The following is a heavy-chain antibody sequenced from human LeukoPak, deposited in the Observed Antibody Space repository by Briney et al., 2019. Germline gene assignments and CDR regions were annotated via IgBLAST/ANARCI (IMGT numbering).Heavy chain of an antibody. CDR3: ARVGRYSGNSHYFDY. Sequence: SETLSLTCAVYGGSFSGYYWSWIRQPPGKGLEWIGEINHSGSTNYNPSLKSRVTISVDTSKNQFSLKLSSVTAADTAVYYCARVGRYSGNSHYFDYWSQGTLVTVSP. J-gene: IGHJ4*02. CDR2: INHSGST. CDR1: GGSFSGYY. D-gene: IGHD4-23*01. V-gene: IGHV4-34*01.